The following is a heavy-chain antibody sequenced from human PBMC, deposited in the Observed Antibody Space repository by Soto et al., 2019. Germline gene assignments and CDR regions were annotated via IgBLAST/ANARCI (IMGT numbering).Heavy chain of an antibody. CDR3: AHRAVAGRIFDY. J-gene: IGHJ4*02. Sequence: QITLKESGPTLVKPTQTLTLTCTFSGFSLSTSGVGVGWIRQPPGKALEWLALIYWDDDKRYRPSLKSRLTITKDTSKNQVVLTMTIMDPVDTATYYCAHRAVAGRIFDYWGQGTLVTVSS. V-gene: IGHV2-5*02. CDR1: GFSLSTSGVG. D-gene: IGHD6-19*01. CDR2: IYWDDDK.